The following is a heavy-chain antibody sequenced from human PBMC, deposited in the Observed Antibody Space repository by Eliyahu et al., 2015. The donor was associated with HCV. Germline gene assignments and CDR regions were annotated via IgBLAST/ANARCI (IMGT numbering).Heavy chain of an antibody. CDR1: GDSVSSNSAX. D-gene: IGHD2-15*01. CDR2: AYYRSKWYN. Sequence: QVQLQQSGPGLVKPSQTLSLTCAISGDSVSSNSAXXELDQAAPMXSLGWLGRAYYRSKWYNDYAVSVKSRITINPDTSKNQFSLQLNSVTPEDTAVYYCARGLGYCSGGSCYGNYYYYGMDVWGQGTTVTVSS. CDR3: ARGLGYCSGGSCYGNYYYYGMDV. J-gene: IGHJ6*02. V-gene: IGHV6-1*01.